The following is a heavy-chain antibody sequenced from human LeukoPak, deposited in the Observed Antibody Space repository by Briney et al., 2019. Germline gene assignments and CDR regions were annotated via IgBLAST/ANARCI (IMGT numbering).Heavy chain of an antibody. V-gene: IGHV4-34*01. CDR1: GGYFSGYY. CDR2: INHSGGT. J-gene: IGHJ5*02. Sequence: PSETLSLTCAVYGGYFSGYYWSWIRQPPGKGLEWIGEINHSGGTNYNPSLKSRVTISVDTSKNQFSLKLSSVTAADTAVYYCARGKGSRLRFLEWLSHNWFDPWGQGTLVTVSS. CDR3: ARGKGSRLRFLEWLSHNWFDP. D-gene: IGHD3-3*01.